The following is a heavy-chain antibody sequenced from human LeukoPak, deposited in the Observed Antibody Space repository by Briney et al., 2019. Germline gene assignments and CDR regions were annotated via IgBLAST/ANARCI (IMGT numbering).Heavy chain of an antibody. Sequence: PSETLSLTCAVYGGSFSGYYWSWLRQPPGKGLEWIGEINHSGSTNYNPSLKSRVTISVDTSKNQFSLKLSSVTAADTAVYYWARVDSSGWSYGYFDLWGRGTLVTVSS. CDR1: GGSFSGYY. V-gene: IGHV4-34*01. CDR2: INHSGST. J-gene: IGHJ2*01. D-gene: IGHD6-19*01. CDR3: ARVDSSGWSYGYFDL.